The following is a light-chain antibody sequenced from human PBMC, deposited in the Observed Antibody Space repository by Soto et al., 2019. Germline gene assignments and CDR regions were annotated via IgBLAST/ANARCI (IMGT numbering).Light chain of an antibody. J-gene: IGKJ2*01. V-gene: IGKV3-15*01. Sequence: EIVMTQSPATLSVSPGERATLFCRASQSVSSNLAWYQQKPGQAPRLLIYGASNRATGIPARFSGSGSGTEFTLTISSLQSEDFAVYYCQQYSNWPPYSFGQGTKLQIK. CDR1: QSVSSN. CDR3: QQYSNWPPYS. CDR2: GAS.